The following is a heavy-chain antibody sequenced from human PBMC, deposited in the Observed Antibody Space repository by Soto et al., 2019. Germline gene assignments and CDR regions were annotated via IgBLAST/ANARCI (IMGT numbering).Heavy chain of an antibody. CDR1: GFTFISYA. CDR3: AKTPSYYYGSGSYGTHGLGLDY. V-gene: IGHV3-23*01. CDR2: ISGSGGST. Sequence: EVQLLESGGGLVQPGGSLRLSCAASGFTFISYAMSWVRQAPGKGLEWVSAISGSGGSTYYAGSVKGRFTISRDNSKNTLYLQMNSLRAEDTAVYYCAKTPSYYYGSGSYGTHGLGLDYWGQGTMVTVSS. D-gene: IGHD3-10*01. J-gene: IGHJ4*02.